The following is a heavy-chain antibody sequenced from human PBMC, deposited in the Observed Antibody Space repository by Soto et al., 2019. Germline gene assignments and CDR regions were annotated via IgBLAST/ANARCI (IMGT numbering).Heavy chain of an antibody. CDR2: ISGSGGST. J-gene: IGHJ4*02. V-gene: IGHV3-23*01. Sequence: GGSLRLSCAASGFTFSSYAMSWVRQAPGKGLEWVSAISGSGGSTYYADSVKGRFTISRDNSKNTLYLQMNSLRAEDTAVYYCAKDHDYDFWSGYRHFDYWGQGTLVTVSS. CDR3: AKDHDYDFWSGYRHFDY. D-gene: IGHD3-3*01. CDR1: GFTFSSYA.